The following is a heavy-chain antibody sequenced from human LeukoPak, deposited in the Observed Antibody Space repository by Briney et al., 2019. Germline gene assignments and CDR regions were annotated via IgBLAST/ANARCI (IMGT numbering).Heavy chain of an antibody. D-gene: IGHD3-16*02. V-gene: IGHV3-30*18. CDR2: ISYDGSNK. Sequence: GGSLRLSCVASGFTFSSYGMPWVRQAPGKGLEWVAVISYDGSNKYYADSVKGRFTISRDNSKNTLYLQMNSLRAEDTAVYYCAKEFAYDYVWGSYRYTSYYYYGMDVWGQGTTVTVSS. CDR1: GFTFSSYG. CDR3: AKEFAYDYVWGSYRYTSYYYYGMDV. J-gene: IGHJ6*02.